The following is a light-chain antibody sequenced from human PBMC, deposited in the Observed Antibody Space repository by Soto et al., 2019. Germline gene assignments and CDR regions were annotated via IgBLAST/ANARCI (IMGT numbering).Light chain of an antibody. CDR2: GAF. V-gene: IGKV3-20*01. CDR3: QQYGSSPPRIT. CDR1: QSVSSNY. J-gene: IGKJ5*01. Sequence: EIVLTHSPATLSLSPWERATLSCRASQSVSSNYLAWYQQKPGQAPRLLIYGAFSRATGIPDRFSGSGSGTDFTLTISRLEPEDFAVYYCQQYGSSPPRITFGQGTRLEIK.